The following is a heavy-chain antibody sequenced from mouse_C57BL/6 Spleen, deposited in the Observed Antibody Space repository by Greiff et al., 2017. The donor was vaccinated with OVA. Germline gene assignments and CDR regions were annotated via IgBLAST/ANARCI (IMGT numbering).Heavy chain of an antibody. CDR1: GYSITSGYY. Sequence: EVKLQESGPGLVKPSQSLSLTCSVTGYSITSGYYWNWIRQFPGNKLEWMGYISYDGSNNYNPSLKNRISITRDTSKNQFFLKLNSVTTEDTATYYCARRSTTGFAYWGQGTLVTVSA. V-gene: IGHV3-6*01. CDR2: ISYDGSN. J-gene: IGHJ3*01. D-gene: IGHD1-1*01. CDR3: ARRSTTGFAY.